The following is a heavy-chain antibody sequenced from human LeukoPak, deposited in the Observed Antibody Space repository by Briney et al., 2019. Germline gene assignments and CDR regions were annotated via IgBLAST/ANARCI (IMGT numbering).Heavy chain of an antibody. D-gene: IGHD3-3*01. J-gene: IGHJ4*02. CDR1: GYTFTGYY. V-gene: IGHV1-2*02. CDR2: INPNSGGT. CDR3: ARGVYDFWSDPFDY. Sequence: ASVKVSCKASGYTFTGYYMHWVRQAPGQGLEWMGWINPNSGGTNYAQKFQGRVTMTRDTSISTAYRELSRLRSDDTAVYYCARGVYDFWSDPFDYWGQGTLVTVSS.